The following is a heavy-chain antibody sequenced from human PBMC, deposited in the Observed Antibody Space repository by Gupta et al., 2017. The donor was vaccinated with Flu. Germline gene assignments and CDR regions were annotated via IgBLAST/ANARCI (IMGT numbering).Heavy chain of an antibody. J-gene: IGHJ6*02. CDR1: GGSFSVYY. CDR3: ARGGGGGYCSSTSCRRYYYYGMDV. V-gene: IGHV4-34*01. CDR2: INHSGST. D-gene: IGHD2-2*01. Sequence: QVQLQQWGAGLLKPSETLSLTCAVYGGSFSVYYWSWSRQPEGKGLEWIGEINHSGSTNYNPSLKSRVTISVDTSKNQFSLRLSSVTAADTAVYYCARGGGGGYCSSTSCRRYYYYGMDVWGQGTTVTVSS.